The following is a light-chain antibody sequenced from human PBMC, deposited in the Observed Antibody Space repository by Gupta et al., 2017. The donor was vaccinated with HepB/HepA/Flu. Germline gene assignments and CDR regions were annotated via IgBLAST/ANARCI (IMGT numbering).Light chain of an antibody. CDR2: KAS. J-gene: IGKJ4*01. V-gene: IGKV1-5*03. Sequence: DTQMTQSPATLSASVGDRVTVTCRASQSISGRLAWYQQKPGKAPKLLIHKASSLESGVPSRFSGSGSGTEFTLTISSLQPDDFAIYFCQQYVTYPLTSGGGTKVEI. CDR3: QQYVTYPLT. CDR1: QSISGR.